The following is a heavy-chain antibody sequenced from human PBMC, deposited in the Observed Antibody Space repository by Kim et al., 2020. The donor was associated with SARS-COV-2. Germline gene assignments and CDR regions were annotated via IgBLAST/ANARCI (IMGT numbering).Heavy chain of an antibody. D-gene: IGHD2-15*01. CDR1: GFTFSSYA. CDR3: AKVRTSGGSWSLRGWFDP. V-gene: IGHV3-23*01. J-gene: IGHJ5*02. Sequence: GGSLILSCAASGFTFSSYAMSWVRQAPGKGLEWVSAISGSGGSTYYADSVKGRFTISRDNSKNTLYLQMNSLRAEDTAVYYCAKVRTSGGSWSLRGWFDPWGQGTLVTVSS. CDR2: ISGSGGST.